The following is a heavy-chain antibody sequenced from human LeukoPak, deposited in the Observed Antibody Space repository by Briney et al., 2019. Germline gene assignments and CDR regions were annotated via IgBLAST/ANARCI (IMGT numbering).Heavy chain of an antibody. CDR2: INHSGST. J-gene: IGHJ4*02. CDR3: ARGPVYYDSSGYNDY. CDR1: GGSFSGYY. D-gene: IGHD3-22*01. Sequence: SETLSLTCAVYGGSFSGYYWSWIRQPPGKGLEWIGEINHSGSTNYNPSLKSRVTISVDTSKNQFSLKLSSVTAADTAVYYCARGPVYYDSSGYNDYWGQGTLVTVSS. V-gene: IGHV4-34*01.